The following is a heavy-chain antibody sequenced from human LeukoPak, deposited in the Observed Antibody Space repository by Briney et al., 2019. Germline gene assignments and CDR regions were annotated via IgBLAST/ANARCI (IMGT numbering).Heavy chain of an antibody. J-gene: IGHJ4*02. CDR3: TRSRAYSYDNFDY. CDR1: GFTFSDFW. V-gene: IGHV3-7*01. D-gene: IGHD5-18*01. Sequence: GGSLRLSCAASGFTFSDFWMSWVRQAAGKGLEWVANIKRDGSERYSVDSVKGRLTISRDNAKNSLYLQMNSLRAEDTAVYYCTRSRAYSYDNFDYWGQGTLVTVSS. CDR2: IKRDGSER.